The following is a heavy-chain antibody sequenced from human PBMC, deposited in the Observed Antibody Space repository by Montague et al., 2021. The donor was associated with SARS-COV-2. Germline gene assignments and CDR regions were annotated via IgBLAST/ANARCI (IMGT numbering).Heavy chain of an antibody. V-gene: IGHV3-23*01. CDR3: ARAPPHDWNDLRSLDY. CDR1: GFSFRSYA. CDR2: MSGAGGST. D-gene: IGHD1-1*01. J-gene: IGHJ4*02. Sequence: SLRLSCAASGFSFRSYAMHWVHQAPGKGLAWVSCMSGAGGSTYYADSVKGRFTISRDNSKNTLYLQMSSLRAEDTAIYYCARAPPHDWNDLRSLDYWGQGTLVTVSS.